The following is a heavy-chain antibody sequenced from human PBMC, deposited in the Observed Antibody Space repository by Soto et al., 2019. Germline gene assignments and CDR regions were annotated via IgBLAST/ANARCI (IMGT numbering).Heavy chain of an antibody. Sequence: GGSLRLSCAASGFTFSSYAMHWVRQAPGKGLEWVAVISYDGSNKYYADSVKGRFTISRDNSKNTLYLQMNSLRAEDTAVYYCARDLSALRFLEWPPLGGMDVWGQGTTVTV. CDR3: ARDLSALRFLEWPPLGGMDV. V-gene: IGHV3-30-3*01. CDR1: GFTFSSYA. D-gene: IGHD3-3*01. J-gene: IGHJ6*02. CDR2: ISYDGSNK.